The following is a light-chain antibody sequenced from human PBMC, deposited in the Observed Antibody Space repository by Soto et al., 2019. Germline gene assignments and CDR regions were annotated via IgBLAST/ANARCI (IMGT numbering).Light chain of an antibody. Sequence: EIVMTQSPATLSVSPGERATLSCRASQIVSNNLAWYQQKPGQAPRLLIYGASTRATGIPARFSGSGSGTEFTLTISSLQSEDFAVYYCQHYNNLPITFGPGTKVDI. CDR3: QHYNNLPIT. CDR1: QIVSNN. V-gene: IGKV3-15*01. CDR2: GAS. J-gene: IGKJ3*01.